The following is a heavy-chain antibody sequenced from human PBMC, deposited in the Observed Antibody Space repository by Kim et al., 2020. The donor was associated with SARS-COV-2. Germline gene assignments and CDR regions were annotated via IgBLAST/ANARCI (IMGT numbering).Heavy chain of an antibody. CDR3: ARWATPMYVDY. D-gene: IGHD2-8*01. CDR1: GLTFTSNG. V-gene: IGHV3-23*01. J-gene: IGHJ4*02. Sequence: GGSLRLSCVASGLTFTSNGMIWVRQAPGKGLEWVSAITDSGGTTTYYKDPVKGWFTISRDNSKNTQYLQMSSLRVDDTVVYYCARWATPMYVDYWGQG. CDR2: ITDSGGTT.